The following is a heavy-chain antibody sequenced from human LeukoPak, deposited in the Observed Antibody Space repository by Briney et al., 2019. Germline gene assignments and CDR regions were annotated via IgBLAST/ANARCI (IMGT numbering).Heavy chain of an antibody. CDR1: GYTLTELS. V-gene: IGHV1-24*01. CDR3: ARALQYYDSSGLTTFDI. Sequence: GASVKVSCKVSGYTLTELSMHWVRQAPGKGLEWMGGFDPEDGETIYAQKFQGRVTMTRDTSTGTVYMELSSLRSEDTAVYYCARALQYYDSSGLTTFDIWGQGTMVTVSS. D-gene: IGHD3-22*01. CDR2: FDPEDGET. J-gene: IGHJ3*02.